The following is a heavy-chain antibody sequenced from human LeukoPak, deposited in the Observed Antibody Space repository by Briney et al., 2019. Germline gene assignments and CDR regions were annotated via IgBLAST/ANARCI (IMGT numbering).Heavy chain of an antibody. V-gene: IGHV4-31*03. Sequence: PSETLSLTCTVSGGSISRGGYYWSWIRQHPGKGLEWIGYIYYSGSTYYNPSLKSRVTISVDTSKNQFSLKLSSVTAADTAVYYCARKVGYLIDYWGQGTLVTVSS. CDR2: IYYSGST. CDR1: GGSISRGGYY. J-gene: IGHJ4*02. D-gene: IGHD5-12*01. CDR3: ARKVGYLIDY.